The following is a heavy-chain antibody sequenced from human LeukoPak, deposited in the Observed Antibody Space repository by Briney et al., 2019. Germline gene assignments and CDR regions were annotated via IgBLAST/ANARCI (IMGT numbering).Heavy chain of an antibody. Sequence: PSETLSLTCTVSGGSISSYYWSWIRQPPGKGLEWIGYIYYSGSTNYNPSLKSRVTISVDTSKNQFSLKLSSVTAADTAVYYCATADYQPLLNFDYWGQGTLVTVSS. CDR2: IYYSGST. V-gene: IGHV4-59*01. CDR1: GGSISSYY. J-gene: IGHJ4*02. D-gene: IGHD2-2*01. CDR3: ATADYQPLLNFDY.